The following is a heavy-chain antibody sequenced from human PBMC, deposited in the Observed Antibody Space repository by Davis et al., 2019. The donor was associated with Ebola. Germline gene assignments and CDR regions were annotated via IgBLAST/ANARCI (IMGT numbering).Heavy chain of an antibody. V-gene: IGHV1-46*01. CDR3: ASMAIVVPAAIQNPYGMDV. D-gene: IGHD2-2*01. Sequence: ASVKVSCKASGYTFTSYYMHWVRQAPGQGLEWMGIINPSGGSTSYAQKFQGRVTITADKSTSTAYMELSSLRSEDTAVYYCASMAIVVPAAIQNPYGMDVWGQGTTVTVSS. CDR1: GYTFTSYY. J-gene: IGHJ6*02. CDR2: INPSGGST.